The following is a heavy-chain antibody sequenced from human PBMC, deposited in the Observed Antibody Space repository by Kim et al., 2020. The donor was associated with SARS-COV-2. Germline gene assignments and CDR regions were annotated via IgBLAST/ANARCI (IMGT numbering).Heavy chain of an antibody. CDR1: GFTFSSYG. J-gene: IGHJ6*02. Sequence: GGSLRLSCAASGFTFSSYGMHWVRQAPGKGLEWVAVIWYDGSNKYYADSVKGRFTISRDNSKNTLYLQMNSLRAEDTAVYYCARDTDHDHDDYYYYGMDVWGQGTTVTVSS. CDR2: IWYDGSNK. CDR3: ARDTDHDHDDYYYYGMDV. V-gene: IGHV3-33*01. D-gene: IGHD1-1*01.